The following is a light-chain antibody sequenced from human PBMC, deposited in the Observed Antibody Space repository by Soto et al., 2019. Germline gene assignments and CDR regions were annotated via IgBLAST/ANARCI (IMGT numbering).Light chain of an antibody. CDR1: QSVSSY. CDR3: QQRSNWPT. Sequence: EIVLTQSPATLSLSPGERATLSCRASQSVSSYLAWYQQKPGQAPRLLIYDASNRATGIPARFSGSGSGTDFTLTISSLEPEDFAVYYCQQRSNWPTLGQETRLEIK. J-gene: IGKJ5*01. V-gene: IGKV3-11*01. CDR2: DAS.